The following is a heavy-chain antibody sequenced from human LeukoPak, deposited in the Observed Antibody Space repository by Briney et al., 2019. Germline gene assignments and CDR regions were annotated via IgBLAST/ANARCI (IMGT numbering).Heavy chain of an antibody. D-gene: IGHD2-2*01. CDR3: ARRSSSSPRRPKFYYYYMDV. J-gene: IGHJ6*03. Sequence: SETLSLTCAVYGGSFSGYYWSWIRQPPGKGLEWIGEINHSGGTNYNPSLKSRVTISVDTSKNQFSLKPSSVTAADTAVYYCARRSSSSPRRPKFYYYYMDVWGKGTTVTVSS. CDR2: INHSGGT. CDR1: GGSFSGYY. V-gene: IGHV4-34*01.